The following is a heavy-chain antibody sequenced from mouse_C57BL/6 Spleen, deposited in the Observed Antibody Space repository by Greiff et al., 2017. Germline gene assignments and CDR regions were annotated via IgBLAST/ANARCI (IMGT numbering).Heavy chain of an antibody. CDR2: IYPGDGDT. J-gene: IGHJ1*03. Sequence: VQLQQSGASVKISCKASGYAFSSYWMNWVKQRPGKGLEWIGQIYPGDGDTNYNGKFKGKATLTADKSSSTAYMQLSSLTSEDSAVYFCARGYFDVWGTGTTVTVSS. CDR3: ARGYFDV. CDR1: GYAFSSYW. V-gene: IGHV1-80*01.